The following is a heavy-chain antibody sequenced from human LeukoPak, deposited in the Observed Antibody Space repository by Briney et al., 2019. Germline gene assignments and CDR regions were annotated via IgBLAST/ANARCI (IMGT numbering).Heavy chain of an antibody. CDR2: INPNSGGT. J-gene: IGHJ4*02. D-gene: IGHD6-6*01. CDR1: GYTFTGYY. CDR3: ARDGSGAARLSDY. V-gene: IGHV1-2*02. Sequence: ASVKVSCKASGYTFTGYYMHWVRQAPGQGLEWMGWINPNSGGTNYAQKFRGRVTMTRDTSISTAYMELSRLRSDDTAVYYCARDGSGAARLSDYWGQGTLVTVSS.